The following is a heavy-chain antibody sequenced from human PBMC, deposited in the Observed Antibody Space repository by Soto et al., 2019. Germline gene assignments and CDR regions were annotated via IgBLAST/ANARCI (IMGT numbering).Heavy chain of an antibody. J-gene: IGHJ4*02. V-gene: IGHV4-39*07. CDR1: GGSISSTNYY. D-gene: IGHD2-21*02. CDR2: IYYSGIT. CDR3: ARGGNSALLNDY. Sequence: SETLSLTCTVSGGSISSTNYYWGWIRQPPGKGLEWIGNIYYSGITYYNPSLKSRVTISVDTSKNQFSLKLSSVTAADTAVYYCARGGNSALLNDYWGQGTLVTVSS.